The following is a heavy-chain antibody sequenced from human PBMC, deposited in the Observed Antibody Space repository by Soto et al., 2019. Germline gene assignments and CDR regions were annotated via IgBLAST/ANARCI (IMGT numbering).Heavy chain of an antibody. CDR3: AREPNFYWSSVDY. J-gene: IGHJ4*02. CDR2: ISYDGSNK. D-gene: IGHD3-9*01. V-gene: IGHV3-30-3*01. Sequence: QVQLVESGGGVVQPGRSLRLSCAASGFTFSSYAMHWVRQAPGKGLEWVAVISYDGSNKYYADSVKGRFTISRDNSKNKLYLQMNSLRGADTAGYYCAREPNFYWSSVDYWGQGTLVTVS. CDR1: GFTFSSYA.